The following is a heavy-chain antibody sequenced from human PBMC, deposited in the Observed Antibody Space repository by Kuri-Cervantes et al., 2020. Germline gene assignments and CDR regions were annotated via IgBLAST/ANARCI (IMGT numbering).Heavy chain of an antibody. V-gene: IGHV3-30*03. D-gene: IGHD1-1*01. Sequence: GESLKISCAASGFTVSSNYMSWVRQAPGKGLEWVAVISYDGSNKYYADSVKGRFTISRDNSKNTLYLQMNSLRAEDTAVYYCARDLEDYYYGMDVWGQGTTVTVSS. J-gene: IGHJ6*02. CDR3: ARDLEDYYYGMDV. CDR2: ISYDGSNK. CDR1: GFTVSSNY.